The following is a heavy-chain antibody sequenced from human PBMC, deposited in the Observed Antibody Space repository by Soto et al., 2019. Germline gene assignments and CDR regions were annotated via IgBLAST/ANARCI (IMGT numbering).Heavy chain of an antibody. CDR3: ARDLYYYDHWFDP. CDR1: GGSISSSSYY. V-gene: IGHV4-39*02. CDR2: IYYSGST. Sequence: KPSETLSLTCTVSGGSISSSSYYWGWIRQPPGKGLEWIGSIYYSGSTYYNPSLKSRVTISVDTSKNSLYLQMNSLRAEDTAVYNCARDLYYYDHWFDPWGQGTLVTVSS. D-gene: IGHD3-22*01. J-gene: IGHJ5*02.